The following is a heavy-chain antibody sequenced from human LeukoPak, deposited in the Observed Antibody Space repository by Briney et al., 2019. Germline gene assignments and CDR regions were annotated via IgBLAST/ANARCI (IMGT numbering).Heavy chain of an antibody. CDR2: ITSDGSST. V-gene: IGHV3-74*03. D-gene: IGHD3-16*01. Sequence: GGSLRLSCAASGFTFSNTWMHWVRQPPGKGLVWVARITSDGSSTTYAESVKGRFTISRDNAKNTLYLQMNSLRAEDTAVYYCARGHYGLDYWGQGSLVTVSS. CDR1: GFTFSNTW. CDR3: ARGHYGLDY. J-gene: IGHJ4*02.